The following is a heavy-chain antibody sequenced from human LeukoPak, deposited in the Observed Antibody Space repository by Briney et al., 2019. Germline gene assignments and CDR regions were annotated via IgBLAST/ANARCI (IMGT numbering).Heavy chain of an antibody. CDR1: GYTFTSYG. Sequence: ASVKVSCKASGYTFTSYGISWVRQAPGQGLECMGWISAYNGNTNYAQKLQGRVTMTTDTSTSTAYMELRSLRSDDTAVYYCAREALGYCSGGSCYSSDDAFDIWGQGTMVTVSS. D-gene: IGHD2-15*01. CDR3: AREALGYCSGGSCYSSDDAFDI. CDR2: ISAYNGNT. V-gene: IGHV1-18*01. J-gene: IGHJ3*02.